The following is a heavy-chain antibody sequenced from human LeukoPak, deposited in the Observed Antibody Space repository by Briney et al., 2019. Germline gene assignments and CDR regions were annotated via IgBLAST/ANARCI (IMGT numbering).Heavy chain of an antibody. J-gene: IGHJ6*03. Sequence: GGSLRLSCEASGFTFNSYGMSWVRQAPGKGLEWVSAISGSGYTTYYADSVKGRFTISRDNSENTLYLQMNSLRAEDTAVYYCAKSSGYGDYGYYYYYMDVWGKGTTVTISS. D-gene: IGHD4-17*01. V-gene: IGHV3-23*01. CDR2: ISGSGYTT. CDR3: AKSSGYGDYGYYYYYMDV. CDR1: GFTFNSYG.